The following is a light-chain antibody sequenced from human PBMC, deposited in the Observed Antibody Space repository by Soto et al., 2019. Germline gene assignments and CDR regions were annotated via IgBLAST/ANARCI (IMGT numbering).Light chain of an antibody. CDR2: GAS. J-gene: IGKJ5*01. V-gene: IGKV3-20*01. CDR1: QSVTSN. CDR3: QQYGNAPIT. Sequence: EIVMTQSPATLSVSPGERVTLHCRASQSVTSNLSWYQHKPGQAPRLLIYGASSRATGIPDRFSGSGSGTDFTLSISRLEVEDFAVYHCQQYGNAPITFGQGTRLEIK.